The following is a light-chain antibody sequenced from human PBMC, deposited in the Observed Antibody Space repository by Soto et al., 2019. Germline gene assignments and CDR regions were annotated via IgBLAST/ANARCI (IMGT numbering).Light chain of an antibody. CDR3: AAWDDSLNGPV. J-gene: IGLJ3*02. CDR2: SNN. V-gene: IGLV1-44*01. Sequence: QSVLTQPPSASGTPGQRVTISCSGSSSNIGSNRVNWYQQLPGTAPKLLIYSNNQRLSGVPDRFSGSKSGTSASLAISGLQSEDETDYYSAAWDDSLNGPVFGGGTKLTVL. CDR1: SSNIGSNR.